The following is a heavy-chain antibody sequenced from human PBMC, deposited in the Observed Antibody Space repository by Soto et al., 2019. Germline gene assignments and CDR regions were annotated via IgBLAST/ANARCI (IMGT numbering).Heavy chain of an antibody. D-gene: IGHD1-20*01. CDR2: ISYDGSNK. CDR3: AKEFHSWNYFDY. CDR1: GFTFSSSG. J-gene: IGHJ4*02. V-gene: IGHV3-30*18. Sequence: PGGSLRLSCAASGFTFSSSGMHWVRQAPGKELEWVAVISYDGSNKFYADSVKGRFTISRDNFRNTLYLQMNSLRAEDTAVYYCAKEFHSWNYFDYWGQGTLVTSPQ.